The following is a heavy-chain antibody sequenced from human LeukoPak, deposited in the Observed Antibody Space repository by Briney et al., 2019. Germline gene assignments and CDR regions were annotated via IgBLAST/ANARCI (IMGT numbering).Heavy chain of an antibody. V-gene: IGHV4-31*03. CDR3: ARETGASGYFDY. D-gene: IGHD3-10*01. CDR2: IYYSGST. CDR1: GGSISSGGYY. J-gene: IGHJ4*02. Sequence: SQTLSLTCTVSGGSISSGGYYWSWIRQHPGKGLEWIGYIYYSGSTYYDPSLKSRVTISVDTSKNQFSLKLSSATAADTAVYYCARETGASGYFDYWGQGTLVTVSS.